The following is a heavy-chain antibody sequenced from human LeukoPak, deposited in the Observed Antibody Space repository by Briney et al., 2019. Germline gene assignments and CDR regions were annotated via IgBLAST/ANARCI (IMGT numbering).Heavy chain of an antibody. V-gene: IGHV3-21*01. CDR1: RFTFSSYS. D-gene: IGHD3-10*01. Sequence: GGSLRLSCAASRFTFSSYSRNWVRQAPGKGLEWVSSISSSSSYIYYADSVKGRFTISRDNAKNSLYLQMNSLRAEDTAVYYCARGIHGSGSYYTYWFDPWGQGTLVTVSS. CDR3: ARGIHGSGSYYTYWFDP. J-gene: IGHJ5*02. CDR2: ISSSSSYI.